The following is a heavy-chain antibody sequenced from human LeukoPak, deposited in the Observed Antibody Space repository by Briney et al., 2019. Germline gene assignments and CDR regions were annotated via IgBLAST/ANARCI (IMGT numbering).Heavy chain of an antibody. CDR3: TRDWWRLGFEG. CDR1: GFIFDDYG. J-gene: IGHJ4*02. V-gene: IGHV3-49*03. D-gene: IGHD2-21*01. CDR2: IRGKIYGGTT. Sequence: SLRLSCIGSGFIFDDYGLSWFRQAPGKGLEWVGFIRGKIYGGTTEYAASVQGRFSLSRDDSKNSAYLQMNSLKTEDTGIYYCTRDWWRLGFEGWDQGTLVTVSS.